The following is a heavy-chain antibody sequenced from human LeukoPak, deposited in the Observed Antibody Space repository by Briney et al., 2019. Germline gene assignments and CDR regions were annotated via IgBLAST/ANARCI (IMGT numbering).Heavy chain of an antibody. Sequence: SETLSLTCTVSGGSISSYYWSWIRQPPGKGLEWIGYIYYSGSTNYNPSLKSRVTISVDTSKNQFSLKLSSVTAADTAVYYCARVGDVLLWFGEPFDYWGQGTLVTVSS. V-gene: IGHV4-59*01. CDR1: GGSISSYY. D-gene: IGHD3-10*01. J-gene: IGHJ4*02. CDR3: ARVGDVLLWFGEPFDY. CDR2: IYYSGST.